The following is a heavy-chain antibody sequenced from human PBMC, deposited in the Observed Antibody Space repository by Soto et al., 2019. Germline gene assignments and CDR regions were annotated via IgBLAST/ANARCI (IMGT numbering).Heavy chain of an antibody. CDR3: ARDSIAAAGTSDLDY. D-gene: IGHD6-13*01. CDR2: IWYDGSNK. CDR1: GFTFSSYG. V-gene: IGHV3-33*01. J-gene: IGHJ4*02. Sequence: GGSLRLSCAASGFTFSSYGMHWVRQAPGKGLEWVAVIWYDGSNKYYADSVKGRFTISRDNSKNTLYLQMNSLRAEDTAVYYCARDSIAAAGTSDLDYWGQGTLVTVSS.